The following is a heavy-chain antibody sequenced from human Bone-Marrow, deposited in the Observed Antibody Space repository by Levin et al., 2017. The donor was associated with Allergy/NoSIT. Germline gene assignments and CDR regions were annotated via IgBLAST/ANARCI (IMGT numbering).Heavy chain of an antibody. D-gene: IGHD4-17*01. Sequence: TGGSLRLSCAVSGFDFNFYAMNWVRQAPGKGLEWVATIEERGGREHYIDSVKGRFTISRDNAKNSLDLQMNSLKAEDTAVYYCARDYGRVSFDFWGQGTLVTVSS. CDR1: GFDFNFYA. CDR3: ARDYGRVSFDF. V-gene: IGHV3-7*03. CDR2: IEERGGRE. J-gene: IGHJ4*02.